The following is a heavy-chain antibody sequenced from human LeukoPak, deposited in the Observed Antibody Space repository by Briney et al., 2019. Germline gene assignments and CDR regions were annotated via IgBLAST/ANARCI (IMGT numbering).Heavy chain of an antibody. J-gene: IGHJ4*02. CDR1: GFSFSRNW. Sequence: GGSLRLSCAASGFSFSRNWMTWVRQAPGKGLEWVANIKEDGIRKNYVDSVKGRFTISRDNAKNSLYLQMNSLRAEDTAVYYCARPPEGNDYWGQGTLVTVSS. D-gene: IGHD1-14*01. CDR2: IKEDGIRK. CDR3: ARPPEGNDY. V-gene: IGHV3-7*03.